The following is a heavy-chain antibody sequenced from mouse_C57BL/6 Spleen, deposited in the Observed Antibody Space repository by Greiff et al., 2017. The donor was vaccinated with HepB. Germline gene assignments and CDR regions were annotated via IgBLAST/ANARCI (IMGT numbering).Heavy chain of an antibody. CDR2: IYPGDGDT. CDR3: ARGENYGSREIPFAY. J-gene: IGHJ3*01. Sequence: QVQLKESGAELVKPGASVKISCKASGYAFSSYWMNWVKQRPGKGLEWIGQIYPGDGDTNYNGKFKGKATLTADKSSSTAYMQLSSLTSEDSAVYFCARGENYGSREIPFAYWGQGTLVTVSA. CDR1: GYAFSSYW. V-gene: IGHV1-80*01. D-gene: IGHD1-1*01.